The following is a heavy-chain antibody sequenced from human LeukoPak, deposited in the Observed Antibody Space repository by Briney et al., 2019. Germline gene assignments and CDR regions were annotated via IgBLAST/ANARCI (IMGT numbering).Heavy chain of an antibody. CDR1: GFTFSSYG. CDR3: AKDLDGWTKAFDI. V-gene: IGHV3-30*02. Sequence: GGSLRLSCAASGFTFSSYGMHWVRQAPGKGLGWVAFIRYDGSNKYYADSVKGRFTISRDNSKNTLYLQMNSLRAEDAAVYYCAKDLDGWTKAFDIWGQGTMVTVSS. J-gene: IGHJ3*02. CDR2: IRYDGSNK. D-gene: IGHD6-19*01.